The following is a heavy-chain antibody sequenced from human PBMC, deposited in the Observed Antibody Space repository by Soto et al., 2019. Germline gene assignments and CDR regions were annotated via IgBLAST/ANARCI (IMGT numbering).Heavy chain of an antibody. Sequence: ASVKVSCKVSGYTLTELSMHWVRQAPGKGREWMGGFDPEDGETIYAQKFQGRVTMTEDTSTYTAYMELSSLRSEDTAVYYCATSGVITMVRGVISPYYYYYYGMDVWGQVTTVTVSS. CDR1: GYTLTELS. CDR3: ATSGVITMVRGVISPYYYYYYGMDV. D-gene: IGHD3-10*01. V-gene: IGHV1-24*01. J-gene: IGHJ6*02. CDR2: FDPEDGET.